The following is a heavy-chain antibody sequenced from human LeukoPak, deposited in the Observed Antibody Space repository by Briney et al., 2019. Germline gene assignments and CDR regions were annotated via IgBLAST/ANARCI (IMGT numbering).Heavy chain of an antibody. D-gene: IGHD3-22*01. CDR2: ISSSSSYI. CDR3: ARDLSSGYYV. CDR1: GFTFSDTW. J-gene: IGHJ4*02. V-gene: IGHV3-21*01. Sequence: GGSLRLSCAASGFTFSDTWMHWVRQAPGKGLEWVSSISSSSSYIYYADSVKGRFTISRDNAKNSLYLQMNSLRAEDTAVYYCARDLSSGYYVWGQGTLVTVSS.